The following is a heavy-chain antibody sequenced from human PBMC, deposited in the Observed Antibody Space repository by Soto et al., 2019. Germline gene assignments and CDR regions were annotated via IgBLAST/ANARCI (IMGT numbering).Heavy chain of an antibody. V-gene: IGHV3-23*01. Sequence: GGSLRLPCEASGFPFSTYAMTWVRQVPGKGLEWVSTTSNGGNTEFAESVRGRFTVFRDNSKNTIYLQMSSLRAEDSAIYFCAKDFRPGLIVPTKSGFDPWGQGTPVTVSS. J-gene: IGHJ5*02. CDR1: GFPFSTYA. CDR3: AKDFRPGLIVPTKSGFDP. CDR2: TSNGGNT. D-gene: IGHD2-15*01.